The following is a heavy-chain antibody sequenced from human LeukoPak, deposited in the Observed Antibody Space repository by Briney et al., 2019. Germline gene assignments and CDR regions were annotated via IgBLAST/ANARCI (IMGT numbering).Heavy chain of an antibody. J-gene: IGHJ5*02. Sequence: PSETLSLTCTVSGGSISSGSYYWVWIRQPPGKGLEWVVTIYYSGTTYYNPSLKSRVSISVDTSKNQFSLRLSSVTAADTAVYYCARSYDSSGTGWFDPWGQGTLVTVSS. CDR2: IYYSGTT. V-gene: IGHV4-39*07. CDR1: GGSISSGSYY. CDR3: ARSYDSSGTGWFDP. D-gene: IGHD3-22*01.